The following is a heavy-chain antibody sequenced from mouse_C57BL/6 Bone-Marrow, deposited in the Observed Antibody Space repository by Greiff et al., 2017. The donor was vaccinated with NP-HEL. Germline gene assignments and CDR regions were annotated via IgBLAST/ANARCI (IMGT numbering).Heavy chain of an antibody. J-gene: IGHJ2*01. D-gene: IGHD2-3*01. CDR2: IYPGDGDT. CDR1: GYAFSSYW. Sequence: QVQLQQSGAELVKPGASVKISCKASGYAFSSYWMNWVKQRPGKGLEWIGQIYPGDGDTNYNGKFKGKATLTADKSSSTAYMQLSSLTSEDSAVYFCARPYDGYYVGGLDYWGQGTTLTVSS. V-gene: IGHV1-80*01. CDR3: ARPYDGYYVGGLDY.